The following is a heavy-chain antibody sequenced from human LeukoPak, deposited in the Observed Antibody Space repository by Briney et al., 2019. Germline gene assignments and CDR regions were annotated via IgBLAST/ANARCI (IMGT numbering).Heavy chain of an antibody. V-gene: IGHV3-74*01. D-gene: IGHD3-22*01. CDR1: GFTFSSYW. J-gene: IGHJ4*02. CDR2: INSDESST. CDR3: ARMRYYDSSGYAN. Sequence: GGSLRLSCAASGFTFSSYWMHWVRQAPGKGLVWVSRINSDESSTSYADSVKGRFTISRDNAKNTLYLQMNSLSAEDTAVYYCARMRYYDSSGYANWGQGTLVTVSS.